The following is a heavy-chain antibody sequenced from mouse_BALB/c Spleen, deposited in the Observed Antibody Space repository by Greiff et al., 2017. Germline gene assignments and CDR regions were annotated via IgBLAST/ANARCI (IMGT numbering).Heavy chain of an antibody. CDR2: INPSSGYT. CDR1: GYTFTSYT. Sequence: QVQLKQSAAELARPGASVKMSCKASGYTFTSYTMHWVKQRPGQGLEWIGYINPSSGYTEYNQKFKDKTTLTADKSSSTAYMQLSSLTSEDSAVYYCARLYDGYPQFAYWGQGTLVTVSA. J-gene: IGHJ3*01. CDR3: ARLYDGYPQFAY. V-gene: IGHV1-4*02. D-gene: IGHD2-3*01.